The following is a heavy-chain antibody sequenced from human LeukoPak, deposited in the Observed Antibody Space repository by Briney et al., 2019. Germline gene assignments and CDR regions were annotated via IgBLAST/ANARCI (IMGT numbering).Heavy chain of an antibody. V-gene: IGHV3-30*18. CDR1: GFTFSSYW. Sequence: GGSLRLSCAASGFTFSSYWMSWVRQAPGKGLEWVAVISYDGSNKYYADSVKGRFTISRDNSKNTLYLQMNSLRAEDTAVYYCAKDQQWLVDYWGQGTLVTVSS. J-gene: IGHJ4*02. CDR3: AKDQQWLVDY. D-gene: IGHD6-19*01. CDR2: ISYDGSNK.